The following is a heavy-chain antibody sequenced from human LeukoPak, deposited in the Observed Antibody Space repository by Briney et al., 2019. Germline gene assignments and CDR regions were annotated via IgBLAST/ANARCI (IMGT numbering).Heavy chain of an antibody. V-gene: IGHV3-23*01. Sequence: GGSLRLSCAASGFTFSTYGMSWVRQAPGKGLEWVSTIGGSASGTFYADSVKGRFTSSRDDSKNTLYLQMNRLRAEDTAVYYCARGGQPATIYYFDYWGQGTLVTVSS. D-gene: IGHD2-2*01. CDR2: IGGSASGT. CDR3: ARGGQPATIYYFDY. CDR1: GFTFSTYG. J-gene: IGHJ4*02.